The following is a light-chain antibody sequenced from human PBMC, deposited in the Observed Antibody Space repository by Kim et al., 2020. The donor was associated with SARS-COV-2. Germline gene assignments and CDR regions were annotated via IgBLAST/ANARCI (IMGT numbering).Light chain of an antibody. V-gene: IGKV3-20*01. Sequence: VAPGERATPSCRASQSVSSNYLAWYQQKPGQAPRLLIYGASSRATGIPDRFSGSGSGTDLTLTISRLEPEDLAVYYCQQYGNSLTFGGGTKVDIK. CDR1: QSVSSNY. CDR3: QQYGNSLT. CDR2: GAS. J-gene: IGKJ4*01.